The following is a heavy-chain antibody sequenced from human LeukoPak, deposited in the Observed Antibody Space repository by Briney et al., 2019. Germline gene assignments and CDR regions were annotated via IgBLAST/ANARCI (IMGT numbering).Heavy chain of an antibody. Sequence: GASVTVSFKGRGNTFIDYLLHWLRQAPGQGLEWMGWINPNSGTTRYAQKFQGRVTMTRDTSITAAYMELSGLRSDDTAVYYCARDLSRYGSSPTAGYFGGIDYWGQGTLVAVSS. D-gene: IGHD2-2*01. J-gene: IGHJ4*02. CDR2: INPNSGTT. V-gene: IGHV1-2*02. CDR1: GNTFIDYL. CDR3: ARDLSRYGSSPTAGYFGGIDY.